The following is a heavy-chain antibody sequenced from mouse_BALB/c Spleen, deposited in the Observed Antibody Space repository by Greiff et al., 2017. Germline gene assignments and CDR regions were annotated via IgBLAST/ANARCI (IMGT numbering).Heavy chain of an antibody. J-gene: IGHJ4*01. CDR3: ARSTTVVATDAMDN. CDR2: ISTYYGNT. CDR1: GYTFPAHA. Sequence: VQLQQSGPELVRPGLSVKIPCQGSGYTFPAHAMHWVKQSHAKSLEWIGVISTYYGNTNYNQKFKGEATMTVDQSSSTAYMELARLTSEDAAIYYCARSTTVVATDAMDNWGQGTSVTVSS. D-gene: IGHD1-1*01. V-gene: IGHV1-67*01.